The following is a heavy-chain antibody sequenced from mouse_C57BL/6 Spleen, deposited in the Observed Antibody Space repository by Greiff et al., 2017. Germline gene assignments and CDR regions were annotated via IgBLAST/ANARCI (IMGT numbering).Heavy chain of an antibody. CDR3: TSITTVVDYAMDY. Sequence: EVKLVESGGGLVQPGGSMKLSCVASGFTFSNYWMNWVRQSPEKGLEWVAQIRLKSDNYATHYAESVKGRFTISRDDSKSSVYLQMNNLRAEDTGIYYCTSITTVVDYAMDYWGQGTSVTVSS. D-gene: IGHD1-1*01. V-gene: IGHV6-3*01. CDR2: IRLKSDNYAT. J-gene: IGHJ4*01. CDR1: GFTFSNYW.